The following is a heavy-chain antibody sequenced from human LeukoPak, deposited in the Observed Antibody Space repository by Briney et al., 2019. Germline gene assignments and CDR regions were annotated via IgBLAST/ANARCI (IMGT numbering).Heavy chain of an antibody. CDR2: IRYDGSNK. D-gene: IGHD3-22*01. V-gene: IGHV3-30*02. CDR1: GFTFSSYG. Sequence: PGGSLRLSCAASGFTFSSYGMHWVRQAPGKGLEWVAFIRYDGSNKYYADSVKGRFTISRDNSKNTLYLQMNSLRAEDTAVYYCAKGITMIVVDAFDIWGQGTMVTVSS. J-gene: IGHJ3*02. CDR3: AKGITMIVVDAFDI.